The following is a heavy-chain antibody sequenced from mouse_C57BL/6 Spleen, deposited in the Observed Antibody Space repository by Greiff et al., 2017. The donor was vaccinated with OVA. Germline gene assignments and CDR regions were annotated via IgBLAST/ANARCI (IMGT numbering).Heavy chain of an antibody. CDR2: ISDGGSYT. D-gene: IGHD2-4*01. V-gene: IGHV5-4*03. CDR3: ARRDYDGKDWYFDV. J-gene: IGHJ1*03. CDR1: GFTFSSYA. Sequence: EVNVVESGGGLVKPGGSLKLSCAASGFTFSSYAMSWVRQTPEKRLEWVATISDGGSYTYYPDNVKGRFTISRDNAKNHLYLQMSHLKSEDTAMYYCARRDYDGKDWYFDVWGTGTTVTVSS.